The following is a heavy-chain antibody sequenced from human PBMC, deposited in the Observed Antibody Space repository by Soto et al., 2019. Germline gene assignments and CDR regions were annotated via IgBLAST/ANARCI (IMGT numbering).Heavy chain of an antibody. CDR2: IYWNDDR. CDR3: AHTPQSGTYNYHLKGFDV. V-gene: IGHV2-5*01. J-gene: IGHJ3*01. D-gene: IGHD5-18*01. Sequence: QITLKESGPTLVKPTQTLTLTCTFSGFSLSSSGVGVAWVRQSPVKALEWLALIYWNDDRRYSPSLRSRLTITKDTSKNQVVLRVTNLDPVDTGTYYCAHTPQSGTYNYHLKGFDVWGQGTMVTVSS. CDR1: GFSLSSSGVG.